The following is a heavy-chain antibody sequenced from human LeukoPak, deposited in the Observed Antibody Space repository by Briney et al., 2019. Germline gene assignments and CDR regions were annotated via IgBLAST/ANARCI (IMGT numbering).Heavy chain of an antibody. J-gene: IGHJ4*02. D-gene: IGHD2-8*01. CDR1: GYTFTSYD. CDR2: MNPNSGGT. Sequence: ASVKVSCKASGYTFTSYDINWVRQATGQGLEWMGWMNPNSGGTDYAQNFQGRVTITMDTSISTAYMELSSLRSEDTAVYYCARTPPGHNANFDLWGRGTLVTVSP. V-gene: IGHV1-8*03. CDR3: ARTPPGHNANFDL.